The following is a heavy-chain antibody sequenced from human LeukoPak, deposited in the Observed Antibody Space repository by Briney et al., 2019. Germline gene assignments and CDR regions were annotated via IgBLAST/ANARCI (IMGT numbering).Heavy chain of an antibody. D-gene: IGHD2-15*01. CDR2: IYPGDSDT. V-gene: IGHV5-51*01. J-gene: IGHJ4*02. CDR3: ARGRWDIVVVVAARGKYYFDY. CDR1: GYSFTSYW. Sequence: RGESLKISCKGSGYSFTSYWIGWVRQMPGKGLEWMGIIYPGDSDTRYSPSFQGQVTISADKSISTAYLQWSSLKASDTAMYYCARGRWDIVVVVAARGKYYFDYWGQGTLVTVSS.